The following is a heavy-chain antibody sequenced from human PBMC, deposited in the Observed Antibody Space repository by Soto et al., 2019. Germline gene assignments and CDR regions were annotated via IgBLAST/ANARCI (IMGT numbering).Heavy chain of an antibody. CDR3: ARESESSGWYSFDY. CDR2: ISSGSVSI. CDR1: GFTFSSYS. Sequence: PGGSLRLSCAASGFTFSSYSMNWVRQAPGKGLEWISYISSGSVSIHYADSVKGRLTISRDNAKNSLFLQMKSLRDEDTAVYCCARESESSGWYSFDYWGQGTLVTVSS. D-gene: IGHD6-19*01. J-gene: IGHJ4*02. V-gene: IGHV3-48*02.